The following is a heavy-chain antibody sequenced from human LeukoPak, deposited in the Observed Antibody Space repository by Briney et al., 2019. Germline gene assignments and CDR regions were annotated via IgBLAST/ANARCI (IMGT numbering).Heavy chain of an antibody. J-gene: IGHJ5*02. CDR2: IDPSGGST. V-gene: IGHV1-46*01. CDR3: ARDLGLRGVTNWFDP. Sequence: ASAKVSCKASAYTFSSYLIHWVRQAPGQGLEWMGIIDPSGGSTGYAQKFQGRVTMTRDTSTSTVYMELSSLRSEDTAVYYCARDLGLRGVTNWFDPWGQGTLVTVSS. CDR1: AYTFSSYL. D-gene: IGHD3-10*01.